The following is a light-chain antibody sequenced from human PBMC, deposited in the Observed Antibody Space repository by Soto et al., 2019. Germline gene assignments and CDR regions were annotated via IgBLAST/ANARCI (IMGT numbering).Light chain of an antibody. CDR3: QQYNNWLFT. V-gene: IGKV3-15*01. CDR2: GAS. CDR1: QSVSGN. J-gene: IGKJ4*01. Sequence: EIVMTQSPATLSVSPGERVTLSCRASQSVSGNLAWYQQRPGQSPRLLISGASTRATGIPARFSGSGSGTEFTLTISSLQSEDFAVYYCQQYNNWLFTFGGGTRAEIK.